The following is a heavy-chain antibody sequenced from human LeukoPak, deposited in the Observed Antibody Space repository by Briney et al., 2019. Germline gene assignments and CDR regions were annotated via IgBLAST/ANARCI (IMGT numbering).Heavy chain of an antibody. CDR3: ARGGSGSGYLYYFDY. V-gene: IGHV1-2*06. D-gene: IGHD3-10*01. CDR1: GYSFNDYA. J-gene: IGHJ4*02. Sequence: GASVKVSCKASGYSFNDYAICWVRQAPGQGLEWMGRIISNTGGPRYVQNFQGRVTMTRDTSINTAYMELSGLTSDGTAVYYCARGGSGSGYLYYFDYWGQGTLVTVSS. CDR2: IISNTGGP.